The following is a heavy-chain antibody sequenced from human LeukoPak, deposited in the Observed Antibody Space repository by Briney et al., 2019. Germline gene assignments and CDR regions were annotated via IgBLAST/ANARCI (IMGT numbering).Heavy chain of an antibody. CDR1: GGTFSSYA. Sequence: ASVKVSCKASGGTFSSYAICWVRQAPGQGLEWVGRIIPILGIANYAQKFQGRVTITADKSTSTAYMELSSLRSEDTAVCYCARVRRTDMGATVDPRGVFDYWGQGTLVTVSS. D-gene: IGHD5-12*01. V-gene: IGHV1-69*04. CDR3: ARVRRTDMGATVDPRGVFDY. CDR2: IIPILGIA. J-gene: IGHJ4*02.